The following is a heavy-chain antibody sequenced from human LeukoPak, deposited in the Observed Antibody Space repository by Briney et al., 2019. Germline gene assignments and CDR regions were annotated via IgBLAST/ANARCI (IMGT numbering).Heavy chain of an antibody. V-gene: IGHV5-51*03. CDR3: VRGKGSGTYYGFDY. CDR2: IYPDDSDT. D-gene: IGHD3-10*01. J-gene: IGHJ4*02. Sequence: GESLKISCETSGYTFTKFWVGWVRQTPGKGLEWLGMIYPDDSDTRYSPSFQGQVTMSVDKSISIVYLHWSSLKALDTAIYYCVRGKGSGTYYGFDYWGQGTVVSVVS. CDR1: GYTFTKFW.